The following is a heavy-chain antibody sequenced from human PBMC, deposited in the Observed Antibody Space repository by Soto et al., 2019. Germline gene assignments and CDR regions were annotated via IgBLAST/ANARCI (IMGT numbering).Heavy chain of an antibody. V-gene: IGHV3-23*01. Sequence: GGSLRLSCAASGFTFSRYAMSWSRQAPGKGLEWVSGISGSDGSTHYPDSVKGRFTISRDISKNTLYLQMNSLRAEDAAIYYSAKCRGISVAGSVVGLDYWGQGSLVTVSS. D-gene: IGHD6-19*01. CDR3: AKCRGISVAGSVVGLDY. CDR1: GFTFSRYA. J-gene: IGHJ4*02. CDR2: ISGSDGST.